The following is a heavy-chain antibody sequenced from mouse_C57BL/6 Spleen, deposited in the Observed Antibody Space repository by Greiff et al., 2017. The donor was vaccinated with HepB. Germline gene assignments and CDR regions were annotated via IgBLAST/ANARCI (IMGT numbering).Heavy chain of an antibody. D-gene: IGHD4-1*02. J-gene: IGHJ2*01. CDR3: ARSNCVFDY. CDR1: GFTFSDYG. Sequence: EVQVVESGGGLVKPGGSLKLSCAASGFTFSDYGMHWVRQAPEKGLEWVAYISSGSSTIYYADTVKGRFTISRDNAKNTLFLQMTSLRSEDTAMYYCARSNCVFDYWGQGTTLTVSS. CDR2: ISSGSSTI. V-gene: IGHV5-17*01.